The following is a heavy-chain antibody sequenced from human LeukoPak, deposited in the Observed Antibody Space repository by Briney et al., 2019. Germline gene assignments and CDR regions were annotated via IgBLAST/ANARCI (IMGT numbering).Heavy chain of an antibody. CDR1: GFTFSSYW. CDR2: INSDGSST. D-gene: IGHD6-13*01. V-gene: IGHV3-74*01. J-gene: IGHJ6*03. CDR3: ARDHIAAGGTTNYYYYYYMDV. Sequence: GGSLRLSCAASGFTFSSYWMHWVRQAPGKGLVWVSRINSDGSSTSYADSVKGRFTISRDNAKNTLYLQMNSLRAEDTAVYYCARDHIAAGGTTNYYYYYYMDVWGKGTTVTISS.